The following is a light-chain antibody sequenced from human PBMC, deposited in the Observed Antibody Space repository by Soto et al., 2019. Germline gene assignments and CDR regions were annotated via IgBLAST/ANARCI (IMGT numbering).Light chain of an antibody. CDR3: QQYDNSPQT. V-gene: IGKV3-15*01. CDR2: GAS. Sequence: EIVMTQSPATLSVSPGERSTLSCRASQSVSSDLAWYQHKPGQAPRLLIYGASTRATGIPARFSGRGSGTEFTLTISSLQSVDFAVYYCQQYDNSPQTFGQGTKVEIK. J-gene: IGKJ1*01. CDR1: QSVSSD.